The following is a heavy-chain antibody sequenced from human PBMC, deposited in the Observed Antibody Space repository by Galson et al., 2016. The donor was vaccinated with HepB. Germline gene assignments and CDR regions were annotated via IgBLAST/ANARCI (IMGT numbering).Heavy chain of an antibody. J-gene: IGHJ4*02. D-gene: IGHD5-24*01. V-gene: IGHV3-64*01. Sequence: SLRLSCAASGFTFSNYAFHWVRQAPGKGLEYVSAISSTGGRTFYANSVKGRFTVSRENSKNTLFFQMGNLTTDDMAVYYCARVLDGYDYWGQGTLVTVSS. CDR2: ISSTGGRT. CDR3: ARVLDGYDY. CDR1: GFTFSNYA.